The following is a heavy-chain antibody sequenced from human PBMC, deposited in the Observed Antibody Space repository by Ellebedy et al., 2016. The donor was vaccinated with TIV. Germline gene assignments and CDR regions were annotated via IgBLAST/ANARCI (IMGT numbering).Heavy chain of an antibody. CDR1: GGSISSYY. D-gene: IGHD2-2*01. CDR2: IYTSEST. CDR3: ARADIVVVPAAPGAYYYYYYMDV. V-gene: IGHV4-4*07. J-gene: IGHJ6*03. Sequence: SETLSLXXTVSGGSISSYYWSWIRQPAGKGLEWIGRIYTSESTNYNPSLKSRVTMSVDTSKNQFSLKLSSVTAADTAVYYCARADIVVVPAAPGAYYYYYYMDVWGKGTTVTVSS.